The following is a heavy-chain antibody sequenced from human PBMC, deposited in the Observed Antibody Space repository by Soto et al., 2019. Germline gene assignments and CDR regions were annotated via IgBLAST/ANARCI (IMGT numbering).Heavy chain of an antibody. CDR1: GFSFDSYV. D-gene: IGHD1-1*01. Sequence: EVYLLESGGDLVQPGGSLRLSCAASGFSFDSYVMNWVRQAPGKGLEWVSSISPSGGGANYADSVKGRFTISRDNSKKTLSLQMNSLRAEYTAVYYCAKDLEQLTWGLHRDGLDVWGQGTTVTVSS. J-gene: IGHJ6*02. CDR2: ISPSGGGA. CDR3: AKDLEQLTWGLHRDGLDV. V-gene: IGHV3-23*01.